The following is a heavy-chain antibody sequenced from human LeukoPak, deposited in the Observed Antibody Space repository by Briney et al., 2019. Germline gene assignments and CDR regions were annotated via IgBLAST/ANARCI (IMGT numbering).Heavy chain of an antibody. Sequence: ASVKVSCKASGYTSTSPDINWVRQATGRGLEWLGWMNPRDNTGYAQKFQGRVTLTRDKSINTAYMELSSPRSEDTAVYYCARYTQHYGFDIWGQGTMATVSA. CDR2: MNPRDNT. CDR3: ARYTQHYGFDI. CDR1: GYTSTSPD. J-gene: IGHJ3*02. D-gene: IGHD3-3*02. V-gene: IGHV1-8*01.